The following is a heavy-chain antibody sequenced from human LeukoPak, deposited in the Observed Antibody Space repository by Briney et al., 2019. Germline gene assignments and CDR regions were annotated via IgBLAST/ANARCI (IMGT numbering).Heavy chain of an antibody. J-gene: IGHJ3*01. Sequence: PGGSLRLSCAASGFTFGDYYMTWIRQAPGKGLEWVSYISSSGTTIYYAASVKGRFTISRDNAKNSLYLQMDSLRAEETAVYFCARGVTMVVSSRAFDLWGQGTLVTVSS. CDR1: GFTFGDYY. V-gene: IGHV3-11*04. CDR3: ARGVTMVVSSRAFDL. CDR2: ISSSGTTI. D-gene: IGHD4/OR15-4a*01.